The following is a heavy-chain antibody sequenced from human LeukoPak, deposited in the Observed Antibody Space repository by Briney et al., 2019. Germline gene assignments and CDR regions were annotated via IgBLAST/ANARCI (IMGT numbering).Heavy chain of an antibody. V-gene: IGHV4-30-4*08. D-gene: IGHD2-21*01. CDR2: IYYSGST. CDR3: ARVIPPNIVVGGAFDI. CDR1: GGSICSGDYY. Sequence: TLSLTCTVSGGSICSGDYYWSWIRQPPGKGLEWIGYIYYSGSTYYNPSLKSRVTISVDTSKNQFSLKLSSVTAADTAVYYCARVIPPNIVVGGAFDIWGQGTMVTVSS. J-gene: IGHJ3*02.